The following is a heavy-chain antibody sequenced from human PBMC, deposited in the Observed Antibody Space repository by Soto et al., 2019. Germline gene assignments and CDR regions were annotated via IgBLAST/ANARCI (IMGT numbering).Heavy chain of an antibody. J-gene: IGHJ4*02. CDR3: TIGRVVVSALDH. Sequence: GGSLRLSCVGSGFIFSNNGMHWVRQTPGKGLEWVAFMSYDGSDTFYADSVKGRFTISRDNSKNTLFLHMSNLRAEDTAMYYFTIGRVVVSALDHWGQGTLVTVSS. D-gene: IGHD2-21*01. CDR1: GFIFSNNG. CDR2: MSYDGSDT. V-gene: IGHV3-30*05.